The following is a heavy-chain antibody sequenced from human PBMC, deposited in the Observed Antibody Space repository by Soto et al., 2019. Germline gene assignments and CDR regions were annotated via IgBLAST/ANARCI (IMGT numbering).Heavy chain of an antibody. CDR3: ARSHCSGGSCYLGAFDI. CDR1: GYTFINFF. CDR2: INPSGGAT. V-gene: IGHV1-46*01. J-gene: IGHJ3*02. Sequence: ASVKVSCKAFGYTFINFFIHWVRQAPGQGLEWVGIINPSGGATTYPQKFQGRVTMTRDTSTSTVYMDVSSLRFDDTAVYYCARSHCSGGSCYLGAFDIWGQGTMVTVSS. D-gene: IGHD2-15*01.